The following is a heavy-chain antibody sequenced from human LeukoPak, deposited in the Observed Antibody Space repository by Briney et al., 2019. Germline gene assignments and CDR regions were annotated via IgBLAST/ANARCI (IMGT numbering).Heavy chain of an antibody. CDR2: IRYDGSSK. V-gene: IGHV3-33*01. Sequence: GGSLRLSCAASGFTFSSHGMHWVRQAPGKGLEWVAVIRYDGSSKDQADSVKGRFTISRDNSKNTLYLQMNSLRAEDTAVYYCARVANGDYNIDYWGRGTLVTVSS. CDR3: ARVANGDYNIDY. D-gene: IGHD4-17*01. CDR1: GFTFSSHG. J-gene: IGHJ4*02.